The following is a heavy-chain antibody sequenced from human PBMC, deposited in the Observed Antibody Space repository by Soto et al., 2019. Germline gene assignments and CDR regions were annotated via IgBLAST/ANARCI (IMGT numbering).Heavy chain of an antibody. CDR2: IYHSGST. V-gene: IGHV4-4*02. Sequence: GTLSLTCAVSGGSISSSNWWSWVRQPPGKGLEWIGEIYHSGSTNYNPSLKSRVTISVDKSKNQFSLKLSSVTAADTAVYYCARSPPREGGYFDYWGQGTLVTVSS. CDR3: ARSPPREGGYFDY. D-gene: IGHD1-26*01. J-gene: IGHJ4*02. CDR1: GGSISSSNW.